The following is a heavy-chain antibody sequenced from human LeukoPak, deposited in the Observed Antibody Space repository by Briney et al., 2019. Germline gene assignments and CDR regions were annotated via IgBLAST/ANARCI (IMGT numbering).Heavy chain of an antibody. CDR2: IYYSGNT. CDR1: GGTISSGSYF. CDR3: ARVAGGFGELLSYYFDY. V-gene: IGHV4-31*03. Sequence: SETLSLTCTVSGGTISSGSYFWRWVRQHPGKGLEWIGFIYYSGNTYYNPSLKSRLSISIDTSKNHFSLNLSSVTAADTAVYYCARVAGGFGELLSYYFDYWGQGALVTVSS. J-gene: IGHJ4*02. D-gene: IGHD3-10*01.